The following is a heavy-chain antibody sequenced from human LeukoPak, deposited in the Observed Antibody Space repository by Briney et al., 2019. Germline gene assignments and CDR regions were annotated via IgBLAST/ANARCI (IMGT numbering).Heavy chain of an antibody. Sequence: PGRSLRLSCAASGFTFSSYGIHWVRQAPGKGLEWVALISYDGANKYYADSVKGRFTISRDNSKNTLYLQMNSLRAEDTAVYYCARDRGTRALDYWGQGTLVTVSS. CDR1: GFTFSSYG. D-gene: IGHD1-14*01. CDR3: ARDRGTRALDY. J-gene: IGHJ4*02. CDR2: ISYDGANK. V-gene: IGHV3-33*01.